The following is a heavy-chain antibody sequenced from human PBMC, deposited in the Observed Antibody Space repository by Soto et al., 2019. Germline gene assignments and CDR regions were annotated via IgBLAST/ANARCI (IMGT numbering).Heavy chain of an antibody. V-gene: IGHV4-39*01. Sequence: KPSETLSPTCTVSGGSISSSSYYWGWIRQPPGKGLEWIGSIYYSGSTYYNPSLKSRVTISVDTSKNQFSLMLSSVTAADTAVYYCARRGDYYDSSGYYQPHFDYWGQGTLVTVSS. J-gene: IGHJ4*02. CDR3: ARRGDYYDSSGYYQPHFDY. CDR1: GGSISSSSYY. D-gene: IGHD3-22*01. CDR2: IYYSGST.